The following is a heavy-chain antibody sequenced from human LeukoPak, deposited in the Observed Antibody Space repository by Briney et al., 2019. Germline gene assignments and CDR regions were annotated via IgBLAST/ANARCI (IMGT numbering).Heavy chain of an antibody. CDR1: GGSISSSNW. J-gene: IGHJ4*02. CDR3: ASWEYSSTYFDY. Sequence: SETLSLTCVVSGGSISSSNWWSWVRQPPEKGREGIGEIYHSGSTNYNPSLKSRVTISVDTSKNQFSLKLSSVTAADTAVYYCASWEYSSTYFDYWGQGTLVTVSS. D-gene: IGHD6-6*01. CDR2: IYHSGST. V-gene: IGHV4-4*02.